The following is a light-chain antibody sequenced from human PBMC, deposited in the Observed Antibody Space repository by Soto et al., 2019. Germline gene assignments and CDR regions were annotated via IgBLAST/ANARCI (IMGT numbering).Light chain of an antibody. CDR2: GAS. V-gene: IGKV1-6*01. J-gene: IGKJ1*01. CDR3: LQDYNFPWA. CDR1: QGIRSD. Sequence: IQMTQSPSSLSASVGDRVTISCRASQGIRSDLVWYQQKPGKVPKLLIYGASKLESGVPSRFSGSGFGTDFTLTISSLQPEDFATYYCLQDYNFPWAFGQGTKVEIK.